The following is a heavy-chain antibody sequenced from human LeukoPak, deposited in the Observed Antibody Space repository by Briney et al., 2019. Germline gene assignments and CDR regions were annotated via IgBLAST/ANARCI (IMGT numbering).Heavy chain of an antibody. J-gene: IGHJ5*02. Sequence: RGSLRLSRAASGFTVSSNYMSSVRQAPGQRLEWVSVIYSGGSTYYADSVKGRFTISRDNSKNRLYLQMNSPRAEDTGVYYCARVPGQQLVIDPWGQGTLVTVSS. CDR1: GFTVSSNY. V-gene: IGHV3-66*01. CDR3: ARVPGQQLVIDP. D-gene: IGHD6-13*01. CDR2: IYSGGST.